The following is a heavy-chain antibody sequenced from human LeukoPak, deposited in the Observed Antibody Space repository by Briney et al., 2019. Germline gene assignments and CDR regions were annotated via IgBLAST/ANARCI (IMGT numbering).Heavy chain of an antibody. CDR2: IYPGGSDT. Sequence: GESLKISCKSSGYSFTSYWIGWVRQMPGKGLEWVGIIYPGGSDTRYSPSFQGQVTISADKSISTAYLQWGSLKASDTAMYYCARPATDCSGGSCYSGAFDIWGQGTMVTVSS. D-gene: IGHD2-15*01. CDR1: GYSFTSYW. J-gene: IGHJ3*02. CDR3: ARPATDCSGGSCYSGAFDI. V-gene: IGHV5-51*01.